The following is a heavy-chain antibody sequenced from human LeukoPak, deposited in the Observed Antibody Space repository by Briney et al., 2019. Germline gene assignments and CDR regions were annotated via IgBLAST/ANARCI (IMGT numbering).Heavy chain of an antibody. Sequence: SETLSLTCTVSGGSISSNSYYWGWIRQPPGKGLEWIGSIYYSGSTYYNPSLKSRVTISVDTSKNQFSLKLSSVTAADTAVYYCAREPGDSSGYFVATDAFDIWAKGQWSPSLQ. V-gene: IGHV4-39*07. CDR3: AREPGDSSGYFVATDAFDI. CDR2: IYYSGST. CDR1: GGSISSNSYY. D-gene: IGHD3-22*01. J-gene: IGHJ3*02.